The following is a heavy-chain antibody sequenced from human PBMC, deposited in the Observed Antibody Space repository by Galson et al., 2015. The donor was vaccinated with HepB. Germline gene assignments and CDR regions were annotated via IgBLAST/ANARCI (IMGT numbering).Heavy chain of an antibody. CDR3: VKGTEDYGDSRTDF. CDR2: IHSGGTT. J-gene: IGHJ4*02. Sequence: SLRLSCAASGFSVSRNYMSWVRQAPGKGLEWVSVIHSGGTTFYADSVKGRFTISRDNSENTLHLQMNSLRAEDTAVYYCVKGTEDYGDSRTDFWGQGTLVTVSS. V-gene: IGHV3-53*01. CDR1: GFSVSRNY. D-gene: IGHD4-17*01.